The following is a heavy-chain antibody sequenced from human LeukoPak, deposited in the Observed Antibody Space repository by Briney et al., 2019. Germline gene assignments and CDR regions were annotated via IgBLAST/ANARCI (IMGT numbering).Heavy chain of an antibody. CDR3: ARRSSAEQWLVLEFLGLDI. J-gene: IGHJ3*02. Sequence: GGSLRLSCAASGVTFDEYGMSWVRQAPGKGGEWGSGINGNGGSTVYADSVKGRFTISRDKDKKSMYLQINSLSAKDTALYYCARRSSAEQWLVLEFLGLDIWGHGKIVTVSS. CDR2: INGNGGST. D-gene: IGHD6-19*01. V-gene: IGHV3-20*04. CDR1: GVTFDEYG.